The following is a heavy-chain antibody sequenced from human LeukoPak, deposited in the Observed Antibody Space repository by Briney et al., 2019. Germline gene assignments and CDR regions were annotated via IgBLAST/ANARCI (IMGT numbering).Heavy chain of an antibody. CDR3: ARDGGTDWYDP. J-gene: IGHJ5*02. CDR1: GFTISGYW. CDR2: IKQDGGEK. Sequence: GGSLRLSCAASGFTISGYWMSWVCQAPGKGLEWVANIKQDGGEKTYVDSVKGRFTISRDNAKNSIYLQMNSLRVEDTAMYYCARDGGTDWYDPWGQGTLVTVSS. D-gene: IGHD3-16*01. V-gene: IGHV3-7*01.